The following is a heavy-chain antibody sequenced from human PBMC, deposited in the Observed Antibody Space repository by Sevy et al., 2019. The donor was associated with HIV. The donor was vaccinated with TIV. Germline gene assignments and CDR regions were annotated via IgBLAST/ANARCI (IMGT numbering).Heavy chain of an antibody. CDR3: ARPDLSGWYFDF. Sequence: GGSLRLSCVASGFTFSSYSMNWVRQAPGKGLEWVSHISSSSDSSRTLYYADSVKGRFSISRDNAKNSVHLQMTSLRVEDTAVYYCARPDLSGWYFDFWGHGTLVTVSS. V-gene: IGHV3-48*01. CDR2: ISSSSDSSRTL. J-gene: IGHJ4*01. CDR1: GFTFSSYS. D-gene: IGHD6-19*01.